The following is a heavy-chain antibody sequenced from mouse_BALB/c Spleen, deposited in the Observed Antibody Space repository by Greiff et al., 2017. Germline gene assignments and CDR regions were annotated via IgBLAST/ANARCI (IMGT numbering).Heavy chain of an antibody. V-gene: IGHV3-2*02. CDR2: ISYSGST. CDR1: GYSITSDYA. J-gene: IGHJ4*01. D-gene: IGHD3-1*01. Sequence: DVKLVESGPGLVKPSQSLSLTCTVTGYSITSDYAWNWLRQFPGNKLEWMGYISYSGSTSYNPSLKSRISITRDTSKNQFFLQLNSVTTEDTATYYCARSGYYYAMDYWGQGTSVTVSS. CDR3: ARSGYYYAMDY.